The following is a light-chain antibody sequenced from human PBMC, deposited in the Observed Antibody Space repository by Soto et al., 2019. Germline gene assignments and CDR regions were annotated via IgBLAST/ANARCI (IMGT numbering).Light chain of an antibody. CDR3: QQYGSSPPYT. CDR2: GAS. J-gene: IGKJ2*01. Sequence: EIVLTQSPGTLSLSPGERATLSCRASQSVSSSYLAWYQQKPGQAPRLLIYGASSRATGIPDRFSGSGSGTDFTLPISRLEPEDFAVYYCQQYGSSPPYTVGQGTKLEIK. CDR1: QSVSSSY. V-gene: IGKV3-20*01.